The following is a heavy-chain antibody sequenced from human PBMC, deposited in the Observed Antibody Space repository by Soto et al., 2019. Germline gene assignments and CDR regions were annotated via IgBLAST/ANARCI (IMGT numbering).Heavy chain of an antibody. CDR3: ARAGRYIVVVPAAMRWFDP. Sequence: QVQLVQSGAEVKKPGASVKVSCKASGYTFTSYGISWVRQAPGQGLEWMGWISAYNGNTNYAQKLQGRVTMTTDTSTSTAYMELRSLRSDVTAVYYCARAGRYIVVVPAAMRWFDPWGQGTLVTVSS. D-gene: IGHD2-2*01. CDR2: ISAYNGNT. V-gene: IGHV1-18*01. J-gene: IGHJ5*02. CDR1: GYTFTSYG.